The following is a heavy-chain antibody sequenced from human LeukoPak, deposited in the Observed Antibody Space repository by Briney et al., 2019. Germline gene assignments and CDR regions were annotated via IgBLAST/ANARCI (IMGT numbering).Heavy chain of an antibody. V-gene: IGHV4-4*08. CDR3: ARQGGWGGAASLIEY. D-gene: IGHD1-26*01. CDR1: LDSTTSNF. CDR2: IHRSGSP. Sequence: SETLSLTCTVSLDSTTSNFWSWVRQPPGKGLEWIGEIHRSGSPNYNPSLKSRVTISVDTSKNQFSLKLSSVTASDTAIFYCARQGGWGGAASLIEYWGQGTLVTVSS. J-gene: IGHJ4*02.